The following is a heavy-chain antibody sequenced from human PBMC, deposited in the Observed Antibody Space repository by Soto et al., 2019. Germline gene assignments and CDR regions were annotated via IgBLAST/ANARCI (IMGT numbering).Heavy chain of an antibody. Sequence: GGSLRLSWSASGFTLSSYAMHWVRQAPGKGLEWVSAISGSGGSTYYADSVKGRFTISRGNSKNTLYLQMNSLRAEDTAVYYCATGYDFWSGYYPSALDIWGQGTMVTVSS. V-gene: IGHV3-23*01. J-gene: IGHJ3*02. CDR2: ISGSGGST. CDR1: GFTLSSYA. CDR3: ATGYDFWSGYYPSALDI. D-gene: IGHD3-3*01.